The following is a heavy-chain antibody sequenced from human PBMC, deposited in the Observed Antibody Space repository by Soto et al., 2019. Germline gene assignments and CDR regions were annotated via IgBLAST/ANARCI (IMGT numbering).Heavy chain of an antibody. D-gene: IGHD1-1*01. J-gene: IGHJ2*01. CDR3: ASFFFYGVGDDRDLHSFPTRRSSDL. Sequence: WVSRIRSDGGTNYADSVKGRFTVSRDNAKNTLYLQMISLRAEDSAVYYCASFFFYGVGDDRDLHSFPTRRSSDL. CDR2: IRSDGGT. V-gene: IGHV3-74*01.